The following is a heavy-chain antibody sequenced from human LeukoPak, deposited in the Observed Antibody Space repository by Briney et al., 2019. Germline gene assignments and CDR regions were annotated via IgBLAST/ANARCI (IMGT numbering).Heavy chain of an antibody. CDR3: ARRYYTYDSSGFGAPVFGY. CDR1: GGSVSTYY. J-gene: IGHJ4*02. CDR2: IYYSGST. Sequence: SETLSLTCTVSGGSVSTYYWNWIRQPPGKGLEWIGYIYYSGSTNYNPSLKSRLTISVDTSNNQFSLKLSSVTAADTAVYYCARRYYTYDSSGFGAPVFGYWGQGTLVTVSS. V-gene: IGHV4-59*08. D-gene: IGHD3-22*01.